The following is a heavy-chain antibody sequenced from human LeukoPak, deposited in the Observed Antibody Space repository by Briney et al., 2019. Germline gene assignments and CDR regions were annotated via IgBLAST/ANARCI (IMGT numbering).Heavy chain of an antibody. V-gene: IGHV3-64*01. Sequence: GGSLRLSCAASGFTFSRYAMHWVRQAPGKGLEYVSAISTNGGSTYYASSVKGRFTISRDNSKNTLYLQMVNLRPEDMAVYYCARGNDSSGYYYFFDYWVREPWSPSPQ. J-gene: IGHJ4*02. CDR2: ISTNGGST. CDR3: ARGNDSSGYYYFFDY. D-gene: IGHD3-22*01. CDR1: GFTFSRYA.